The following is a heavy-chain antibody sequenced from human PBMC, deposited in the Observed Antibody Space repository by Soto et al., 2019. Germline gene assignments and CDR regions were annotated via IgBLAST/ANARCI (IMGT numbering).Heavy chain of an antibody. CDR2: IIPIFGTA. CDR1: GGTFSSYA. Sequence: QVQLVQSGAEVKKPGSSVKVSCKASGGTFSSYAISWVRQAPGQGLEWMGGIIPIFGTANYAQKFQGRVTITADESTSTAYMELSSLRSEDTAAYYSARARRVAARPYYSYGMDVWGQGTTVTVSS. D-gene: IGHD6-6*01. V-gene: IGHV1-69*01. J-gene: IGHJ6*02. CDR3: ARARRVAARPYYSYGMDV.